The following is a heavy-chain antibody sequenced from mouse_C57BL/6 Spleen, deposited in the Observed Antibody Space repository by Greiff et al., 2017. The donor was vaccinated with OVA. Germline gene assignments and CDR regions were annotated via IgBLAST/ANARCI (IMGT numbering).Heavy chain of an antibody. CDR3: ARHEEKSYYFDY. CDR1: GYTFTEYT. J-gene: IGHJ2*01. CDR2: FYPGSGSI. V-gene: IGHV1-62-2*01. Sequence: VQRVESGAELVKPGASVKLSCKASGYTFTEYTIHWVKQRSGQGLEWIGWFYPGSGSIKYNEKFKDKATLTADKSSSTVYMELSRLTSEDSAVYFCARHEEKSYYFDYWGQGTTLTVSS.